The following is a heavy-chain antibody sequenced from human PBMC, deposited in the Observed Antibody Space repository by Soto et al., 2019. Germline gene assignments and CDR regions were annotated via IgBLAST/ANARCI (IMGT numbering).Heavy chain of an antibody. V-gene: IGHV3-72*01. CDR2: IKNKANSYTT. J-gene: IGHJ4*02. Sequence: EVQLVESGGGLVQPEGSLRLSCAASGFTFSDHYMDWVRHAPGKGLEWVGRIKNKANSYTTEYAAPVKGRFIISRDDSTNSVFLQMHRLKTDDTAVYYCTRVRLGSRRSSDYWGKGILVTVSS. CDR3: TRVRLGSRRSSDY. D-gene: IGHD6-13*01. CDR1: GFTFSDHY.